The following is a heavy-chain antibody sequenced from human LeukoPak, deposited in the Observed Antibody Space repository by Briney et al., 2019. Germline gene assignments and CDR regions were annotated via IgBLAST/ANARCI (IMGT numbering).Heavy chain of an antibody. J-gene: IGHJ4*02. D-gene: IGHD1-26*01. V-gene: IGHV4-39*07. CDR3: ARLNAGATTGFDY. CDR2: IYYSGST. CDR1: GGSISSSSYY. Sequence: SETLSLTCTVSGGSISSSSYYWGWIRQPPGKGLEWIGSIYYSGSTYYNPSLKSRVTISVDTSKNQFSLKLSSVTAADTAVYYCARLNAGATTGFDYWGQGTLVTVSS.